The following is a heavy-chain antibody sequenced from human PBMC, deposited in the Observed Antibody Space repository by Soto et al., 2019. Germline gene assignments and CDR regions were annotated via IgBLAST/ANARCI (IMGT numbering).Heavy chain of an antibody. Sequence: QVQLVQSGAEVKKPGASVKVSCKASGYTFNFYGITWVRQAPGQGLEWMGWISGFNGNTNYAADLQGRVTMTTDTSTSTAYKELRGLRSDDTAVYYCSRIGVSSGHESPDFDSWGQGTLVTVSS. CDR1: GYTFNFYG. J-gene: IGHJ4*02. CDR2: ISGFNGNT. V-gene: IGHV1-18*01. CDR3: SRIGVSSGHESPDFDS. D-gene: IGHD3-16*01.